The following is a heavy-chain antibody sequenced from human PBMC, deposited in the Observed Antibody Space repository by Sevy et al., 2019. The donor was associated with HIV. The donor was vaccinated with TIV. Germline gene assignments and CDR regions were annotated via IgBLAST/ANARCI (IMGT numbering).Heavy chain of an antibody. CDR2: ISWNSGSI. D-gene: IGHD6-13*01. J-gene: IGHJ5*02. CDR1: GFTFDDYA. V-gene: IGHV3-9*01. Sequence: GGSLRLSCAASGFTFDDYAMHWVRQAPGKGLEWVSGISWNSGSIGYADSVKGRFTISRDNAKNSLYLQMNSLRAEDTALYYCAKDHSSSWTNWFDPWGQGTLVTVSS. CDR3: AKDHSSSWTNWFDP.